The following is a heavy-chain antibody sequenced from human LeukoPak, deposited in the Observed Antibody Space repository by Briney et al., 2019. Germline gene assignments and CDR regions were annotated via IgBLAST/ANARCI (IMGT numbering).Heavy chain of an antibody. J-gene: IGHJ6*03. CDR2: IYDSGST. CDR1: GGSISSSNW. V-gene: IGHV4-4*02. CDR3: ARTSRDYYYYYYMDV. Sequence: ASETLSLTCAVSGGSISSSNWWSWVRQPPGKGLEWIGEIYDSGSTNYNPSLKSRVTISVDKSKNQFSLKLSSVTAADTAVYYCARTSRDYYYYYYMDVWGKGTTVTISS.